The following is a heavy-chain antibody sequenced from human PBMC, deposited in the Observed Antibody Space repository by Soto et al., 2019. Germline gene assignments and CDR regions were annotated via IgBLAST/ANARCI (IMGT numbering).Heavy chain of an antibody. D-gene: IGHD3-22*01. V-gene: IGHV1-69*06. CDR1: GGTFGNSA. Sequence: ASVKVSCKASGGTFGNSAISWVRQAPGQGLEWMGGIIPSFATGNSAPEFQGRLTITADKSTTIAYMELSSLRSEDTAVYYCARDRLYDSSGYYYPNGYYYGMDVWGQGTTVTVSS. CDR2: IIPSFATG. CDR3: ARDRLYDSSGYYYPNGYYYGMDV. J-gene: IGHJ6*02.